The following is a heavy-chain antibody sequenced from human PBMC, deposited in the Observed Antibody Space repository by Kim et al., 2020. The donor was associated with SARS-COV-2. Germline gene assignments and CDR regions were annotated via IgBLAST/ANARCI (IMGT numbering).Heavy chain of an antibody. CDR1: GGSISSYY. CDR2: IYYSGST. J-gene: IGHJ4*02. V-gene: IGHV4-59*08. CDR3: ARHQKLTIFGVVIIQNFDY. D-gene: IGHD3-3*01. Sequence: SETLSLTCTVSGGSISSYYWSWIRQPPGKGLEWIGYIYYSGSTKYNPSLKSRVTISVDKSKNQFSLKLSSVTAADTAVYYCARHQKLTIFGVVIIQNFDYWGQGTLVTVSS.